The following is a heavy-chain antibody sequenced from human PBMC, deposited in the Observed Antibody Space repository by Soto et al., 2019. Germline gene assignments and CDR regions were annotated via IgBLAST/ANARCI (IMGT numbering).Heavy chain of an antibody. CDR3: ARVYFPHSIAVDGINYYYYGMDV. D-gene: IGHD6-19*01. CDR1: GDSVSSNSAA. J-gene: IGHJ6*02. V-gene: IGHV6-1*01. CDR2: TYYRSKWYN. Sequence: SQTLSLTCAISGDSVSSNSAAWNWIRQSPSRGLEWLGRTYYRSKWYNDYAVSVKSRITINPDTSKNQFSLQLNSVTPEDTAVYYCARVYFPHSIAVDGINYYYYGMDVWGQGTTVTVSS.